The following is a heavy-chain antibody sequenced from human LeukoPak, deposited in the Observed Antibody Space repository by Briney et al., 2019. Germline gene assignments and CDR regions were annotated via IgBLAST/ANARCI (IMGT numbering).Heavy chain of an antibody. CDR1: GFTFDDYG. CDR3: ASGYSSSWATFDY. V-gene: IGHV3-9*01. D-gene: IGHD6-13*01. Sequence: AGGSLRLSCAASGFTFDDYGMHWVRQAPGKGLEWVSGISWNSDSVGYADSVKGRFTISRDNAENSLYLQMNSLRAEDTAFYYCASGYSSSWATFDYWGHGTLVTVSS. CDR2: ISWNSDSV. J-gene: IGHJ4*01.